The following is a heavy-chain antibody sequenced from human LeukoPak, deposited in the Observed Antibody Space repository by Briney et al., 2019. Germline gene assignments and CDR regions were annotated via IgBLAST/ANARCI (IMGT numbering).Heavy chain of an antibody. Sequence: SETLSLTCTVSGGSISSSSYYWGWIRQPPGKGLEWIGSIYYSGSTYYNPSLKSRVTISVDTSKNQFSLKLSSVTAADTAVYYCARHPESLDPRFDYWGQGTLVTVSS. CDR2: IYYSGST. CDR1: GGSISSSSYY. V-gene: IGHV4-39*01. D-gene: IGHD3/OR15-3a*01. CDR3: ARHPESLDPRFDY. J-gene: IGHJ4*02.